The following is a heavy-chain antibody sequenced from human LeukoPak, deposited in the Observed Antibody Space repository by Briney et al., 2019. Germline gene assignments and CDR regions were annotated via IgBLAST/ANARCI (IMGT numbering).Heavy chain of an antibody. Sequence: GGSLRVSCAASGFTFSDYYMSWIRQAPGKGLEWVSYIGSSGSTIYYADSVKGRFTISRDNAKNSLYLQMNSLRAEDTAVYYCARVGTIFGVARYYFDYWGQGTLVTVSS. CDR1: GFTFSDYY. CDR3: ARVGTIFGVARYYFDY. J-gene: IGHJ4*02. CDR2: IGSSGSTI. D-gene: IGHD3-3*01. V-gene: IGHV3-11*01.